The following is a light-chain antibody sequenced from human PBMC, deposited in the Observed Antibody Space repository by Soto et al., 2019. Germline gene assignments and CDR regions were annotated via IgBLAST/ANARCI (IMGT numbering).Light chain of an antibody. J-gene: IGKJ1*01. CDR2: GAS. CDR1: QSVSSSY. Sequence: EIVLTQSRGTLSWSPEESTSRCCRSSQSVSSSYLAWYQQKPGQAPRLLIYGASSRASGIPDRFSGSASGTHFTIYIRRLETEDFAVYYCQQYGTSLTWTLGQGTKVDIK. CDR3: QQYGTSLTWT. V-gene: IGKV3-20*01.